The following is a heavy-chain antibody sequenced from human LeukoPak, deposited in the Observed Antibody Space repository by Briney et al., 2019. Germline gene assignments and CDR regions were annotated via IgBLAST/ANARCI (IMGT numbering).Heavy chain of an antibody. Sequence: PSQTLSLTCTVSGGSISSYYWSCIRHPPGRGLEWSGYIYTSGSTNYNPSLKSRVTISVDSSKNPFSLRLSSVTAADTGVYYCAGSSPREWEWLGRFDYWGQGTLVTVSS. CDR1: GGSISSYY. CDR2: IYTSGST. J-gene: IGHJ4*02. V-gene: IGHV4-4*09. D-gene: IGHD6-19*01. CDR3: AGSSPREWEWLGRFDY.